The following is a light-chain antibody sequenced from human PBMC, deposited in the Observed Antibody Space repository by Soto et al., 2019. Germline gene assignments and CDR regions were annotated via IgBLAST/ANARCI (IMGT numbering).Light chain of an antibody. CDR2: AAS. CDR3: QQNNCSPWT. Sequence: IQMTKSPSTLSASVGDTFTVTCRASQSIRRWLAWYQQKAGVAPKLLIYAASSLESGVPSRFSGSGSAKEFPLTISILPPEDFATYYCQQNNCSPWTFGQGTKVDIK. CDR1: QSIRRW. V-gene: IGKV1-5*01. J-gene: IGKJ1*01.